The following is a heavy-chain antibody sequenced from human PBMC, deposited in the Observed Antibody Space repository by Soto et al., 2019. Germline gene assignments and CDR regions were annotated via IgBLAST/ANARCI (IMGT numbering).Heavy chain of an antibody. J-gene: IGHJ6*02. CDR3: TAAGVRGVVMSGMDV. V-gene: IGHV3-15*01. CDR1: AFTFSSYA. CDR2: IRSNADGGTV. D-gene: IGHD3-10*01. Sequence: EVQLLESGGGLVQPGGSLRLSCAASAFTFSSYAMSWVRQSPGKGLEWVGRIRSNADGGTVEYAAPVKGRFIISRDDSTNTLYLQMNSLDTEDTGVYYCTAAGVRGVVMSGMDVWGQGTAVTVSS.